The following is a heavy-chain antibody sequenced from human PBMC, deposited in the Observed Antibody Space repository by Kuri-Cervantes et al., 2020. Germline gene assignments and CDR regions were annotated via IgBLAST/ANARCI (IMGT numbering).Heavy chain of an antibody. CDR3: ARDRAVVAATPWWFDP. CDR1: GFTFSSYA. V-gene: IGHV3-30-3*01. J-gene: IGHJ5*01. CDR2: ISYDGSNK. D-gene: IGHD2-15*01. Sequence: GESLKISCAASGFTFSSYAMHWVRQAPGKGLEWVAVISYDGSNKYYADSVKGRFTISRDNSKNTLYLQMNSLRAEDTAVYYCARDRAVVAATPWWFDPWGQGTTVTVSS.